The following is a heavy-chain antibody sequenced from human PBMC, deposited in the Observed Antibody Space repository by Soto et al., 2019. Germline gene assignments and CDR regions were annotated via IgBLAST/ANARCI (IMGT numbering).Heavy chain of an antibody. J-gene: IGHJ5*02. CDR3: ARGVTMVRGVIIPWFDP. V-gene: IGHV4-30-4*01. Sequence: PSETLSLTCTVSGGSISSGDYYWSWIRQPPGKGLEWIGCTYYSGSTYYNPSLKSRVTISVDKSKNQFSLKLSSVPAADTAVYYCARGVTMVRGVIIPWFDPWGQGTLVTVPQ. CDR1: GGSISSGDYY. CDR2: TYYSGST. D-gene: IGHD3-10*01.